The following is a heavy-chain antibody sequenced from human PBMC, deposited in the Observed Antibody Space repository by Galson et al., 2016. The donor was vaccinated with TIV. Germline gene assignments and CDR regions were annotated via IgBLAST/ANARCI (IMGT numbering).Heavy chain of an antibody. V-gene: IGHV3-23*01. CDR3: AKTQVDIVVAPAATPGYYFDY. J-gene: IGHJ4*02. D-gene: IGHD2-2*02. CDR1: GFTFNTNT. Sequence: LRLSCAASGFTFNTNTMSWIRQAPGKGLEWVSTGSGSGDTIYYADSVKGRFTISRDNSKGTLYLQMSSLRVDDTAIYYCAKTQVDIVVAPAATPGYYFDYWGQGTLVTVSS. CDR2: GSGSGDTI.